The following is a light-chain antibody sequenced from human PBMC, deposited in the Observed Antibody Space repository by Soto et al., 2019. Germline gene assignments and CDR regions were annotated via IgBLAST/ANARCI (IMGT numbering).Light chain of an antibody. Sequence: DIQMTQSPSTLPASVGDRVTITCRANQSISTWLAWYQQKPGKAPNLLIYKASRLETGVPSRFSGSGSGTEFTLTIIFLQPDDFATYYCQQYNSYSPLTFGGGNKVEIK. CDR1: QSISTW. CDR3: QQYNSYSPLT. J-gene: IGKJ4*01. V-gene: IGKV1-5*03. CDR2: KAS.